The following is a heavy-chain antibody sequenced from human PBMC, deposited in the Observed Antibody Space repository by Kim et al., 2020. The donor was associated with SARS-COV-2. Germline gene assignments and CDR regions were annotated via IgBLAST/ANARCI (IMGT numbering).Heavy chain of an antibody. CDR1: GGTFSSYA. Sequence: SVKVSCKASGGTFSSYAISWVRQAPGQGLEWMGGIIPIFGTANYAQKFQGRVTITADESTSTAYMELSSLRSEDTAVYYCARGDTYYYGSGSYYYGMDVWGQGTTVTVSS. V-gene: IGHV1-69*13. J-gene: IGHJ6*02. CDR3: ARGDTYYYGSGSYYYGMDV. CDR2: IIPIFGTA. D-gene: IGHD3-10*01.